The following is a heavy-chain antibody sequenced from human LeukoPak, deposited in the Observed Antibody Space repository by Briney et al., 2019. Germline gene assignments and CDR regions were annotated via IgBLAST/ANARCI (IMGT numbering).Heavy chain of an antibody. V-gene: IGHV4-59*08. Sequence: SVPLSLTCTVSVGPINNCYWSCMRQPPGRALMWIGYMYYSGSTHYNPSLKSRVTISVDTSKNQFSLKLSSVTATHRPMYFCARHRGYCSSTSCSYNWFDPWGQGTLVTVSS. D-gene: IGHD2-2*03. J-gene: IGHJ5*02. CDR2: MYYSGST. CDR1: VGPINNCY. CDR3: ARHRGYCSSTSCSYNWFDP.